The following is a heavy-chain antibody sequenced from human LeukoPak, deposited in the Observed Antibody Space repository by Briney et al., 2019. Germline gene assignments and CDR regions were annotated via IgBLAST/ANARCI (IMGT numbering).Heavy chain of an antibody. CDR2: MNPNSGNT. CDR3: ARWFGDYNWFDP. CDR1: GYTFTSYD. J-gene: IGHJ5*02. Sequence: ASVKVSCKASGYTFTSYDINWVRQATGQGLEWMGWMNPNSGNTGYAQKFQGRVTMTRNTSIGTAYMELSSLRSEDTAVYYCARWFGDYNWFDPWGQGTLVTVSS. V-gene: IGHV1-8*01. D-gene: IGHD3-10*01.